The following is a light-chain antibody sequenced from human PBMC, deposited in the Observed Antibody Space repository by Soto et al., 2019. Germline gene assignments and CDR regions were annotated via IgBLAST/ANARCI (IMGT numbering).Light chain of an antibody. CDR1: SSDVGGYNF. CDR2: EVN. CDR3: SSYTDSSTL. J-gene: IGLJ3*02. Sequence: QSALTQPASVSGSPGQSITISCTGISSDVGGYNFVSWYQQHPGKAPKLMIYEVNNRPSGVSNRFSGSKSGNTASLTISGLQAEDEADYYCSSYTDSSTLFGGGTKLTVL. V-gene: IGLV2-14*01.